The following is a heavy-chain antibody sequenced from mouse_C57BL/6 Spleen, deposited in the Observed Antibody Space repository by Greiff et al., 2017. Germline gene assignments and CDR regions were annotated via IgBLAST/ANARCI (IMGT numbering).Heavy chain of an antibody. D-gene: IGHD2-2*01. CDR1: GYTFTDYN. V-gene: IGHV1-22*01. J-gene: IGHJ4*01. CDR3: AGWGYDRGYAMDY. Sequence: EVKLVESGPELVKPGASVKMSCKASGYTFTDYNMHWVKQSHGKSLEWIGYINPNNGGTSYNQKFKGKATLTVNQSSSTAYMELRSLTSEDSAVYYCAGWGYDRGYAMDYWGQGTSVTVSS. CDR2: INPNNGGT.